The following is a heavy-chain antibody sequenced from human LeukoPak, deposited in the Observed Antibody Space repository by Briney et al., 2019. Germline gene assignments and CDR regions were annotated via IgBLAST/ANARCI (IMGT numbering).Heavy chain of an antibody. Sequence: ASVKVSCKASGGTFSSYAISWVRQAPGQGLEWMGGIIPIFGTANYAQKFQGRVTITADESTSTAYMGLSSLRSEDTAVYYCASPGLYDSSGYYYYYYGMDVWGQGTTVTVSS. J-gene: IGHJ6*02. CDR1: GGTFSSYA. CDR3: ASPGLYDSSGYYYYYYGMDV. CDR2: IIPIFGTA. D-gene: IGHD3-22*01. V-gene: IGHV1-69*01.